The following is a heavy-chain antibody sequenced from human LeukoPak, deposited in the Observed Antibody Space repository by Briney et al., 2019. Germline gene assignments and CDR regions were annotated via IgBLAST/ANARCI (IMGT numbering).Heavy chain of an antibody. J-gene: IGHJ4*02. CDR2: IYYSGST. D-gene: IGHD3-22*01. Sequence: SETLSLTCTVSGYSISSGYYWGWIRQPPGKGLEWIGYIYYSGSTYYNPSLKSRVTISVDTSKNQFSLKLSSVTAADTAVYYCARVEGGYQTSIDYWGQGTLVTVSS. V-gene: IGHV4-30-4*08. CDR3: ARVEGGYQTSIDY. CDR1: GYSISSGYY.